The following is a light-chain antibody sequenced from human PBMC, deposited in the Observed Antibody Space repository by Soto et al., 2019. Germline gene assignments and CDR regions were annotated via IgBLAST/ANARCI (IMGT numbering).Light chain of an antibody. CDR1: SRDVGAYNY. Sequence: QSALTQPASVSGSPGQWITISCTGTSRDVGAYNYVSWYQQHPGKAPKLMVCDVPHRSSGVADRSSGSKSGNTASLTISGLPAEDEDDYFCSSHSNITPYVFGTGTKVTVL. CDR2: DVP. CDR3: SSHSNITPYV. V-gene: IGLV2-14*01. J-gene: IGLJ1*01.